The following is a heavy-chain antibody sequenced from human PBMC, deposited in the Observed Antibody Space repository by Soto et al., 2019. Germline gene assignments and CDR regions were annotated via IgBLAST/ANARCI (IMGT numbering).Heavy chain of an antibody. J-gene: IGHJ4*02. CDR1: GFAFRSYN. D-gene: IGHD2-21*02. Sequence: XGSLRLSCAASGFAFRSYNMNWVRQAPGKGLEWVASISSGSSNIYYADSVKGRFTISRDNAKNSLYLQMDSLRAEDSAVYYCASATVVTATFDFWGQGTLVTVSS. V-gene: IGHV3-21*01. CDR3: ASATVVTATFDF. CDR2: ISSGSSNI.